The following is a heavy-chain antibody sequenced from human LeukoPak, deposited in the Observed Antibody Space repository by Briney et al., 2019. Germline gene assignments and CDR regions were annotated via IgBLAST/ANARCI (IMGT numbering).Heavy chain of an antibody. CDR3: ARDGDIAGYSD. CDR2: IKQDGSEK. D-gene: IGHD5-12*01. CDR1: GFTFSSYW. Sequence: GGSLRLSCAASGFTFSSYWMSWVRQAPGKGLEWVANIKQDGSEKYYVDSVKGRFTISRDNAKGSLYLHMSNLRAEDTAVYYCARDGDIAGYSDWGQGTLVTVS. V-gene: IGHV3-7*01. J-gene: IGHJ4*02.